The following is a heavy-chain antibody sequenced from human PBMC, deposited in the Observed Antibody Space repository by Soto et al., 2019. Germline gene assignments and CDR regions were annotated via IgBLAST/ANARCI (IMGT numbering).Heavy chain of an antibody. CDR3: ATDDYGIFHY. D-gene: IGHD3-10*01. J-gene: IGHJ4*02. Sequence: ASVKVSCKVSGYPFTTYYIHWVRQAPGQGLEWMGWIDPRSGGTVYEQKFQGRVTMTGDTSISTVYMGLSGLTSDDTALYYCATDDYGIFHYWGQGSLVTVSS. CDR2: IDPRSGGT. V-gene: IGHV1-2*02. CDR1: GYPFTTYY.